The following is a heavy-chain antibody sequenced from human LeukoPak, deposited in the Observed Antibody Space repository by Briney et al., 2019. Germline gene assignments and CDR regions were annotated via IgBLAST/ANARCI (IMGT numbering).Heavy chain of an antibody. V-gene: IGHV1-2*02. CDR3: ARGRLSIAAAGY. D-gene: IGHD6-13*01. CDR2: IIPIFGTA. CDR1: GYTFTGYY. J-gene: IGHJ4*02. Sequence: ASVKVSCKASGYTFTGYYMHWVRQAPGQGLEWMGGIIPIFGTANYAQKFQGRVTMTRDTSISTAYMELSRLRSDDTAVYYCARGRLSIAAAGYWGQGTLVTVSS.